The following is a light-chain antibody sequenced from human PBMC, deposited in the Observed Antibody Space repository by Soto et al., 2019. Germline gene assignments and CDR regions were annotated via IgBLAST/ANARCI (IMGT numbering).Light chain of an antibody. CDR2: WAS. Sequence: DIVMTQSPDSLAVSLGERATINCKSSQSVLYSSNNKNYLAWYQQRPGQPPKLLIYWASTRESGVPDRFSGSGSGIDFTLTLTSLQDEDVEVYYCQQYASTPPTFGPGTKLAIK. J-gene: IGKJ2*01. V-gene: IGKV4-1*01. CDR1: QSVLYSSNNKNY. CDR3: QQYASTPPT.